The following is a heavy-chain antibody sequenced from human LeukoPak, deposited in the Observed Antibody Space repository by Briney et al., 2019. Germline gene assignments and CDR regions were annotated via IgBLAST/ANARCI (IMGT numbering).Heavy chain of an antibody. V-gene: IGHV4-59*08. J-gene: IGHJ2*01. Sequence: PSETLSLTCTVSGGSISSYYWSWIRQPPGKGLEWIGYIYYSGSTNYNPSLKSRATISVDTSKNQFSLKLSSVTAADTAVYYCARSGQDGLGYWYFGLWGRGTLVTVSS. CDR2: IYYSGST. CDR1: GGSISSYY. D-gene: IGHD3/OR15-3a*01. CDR3: ARSGQDGLGYWYFGL.